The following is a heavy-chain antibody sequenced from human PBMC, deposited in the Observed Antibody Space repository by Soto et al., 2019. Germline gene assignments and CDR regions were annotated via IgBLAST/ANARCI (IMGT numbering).Heavy chain of an antibody. V-gene: IGHV1-3*01. D-gene: IGHD3-10*01. CDR3: ARVTGYAFGSVIY. CDR1: GYTFTVYA. CDR2: MNAGVGNT. J-gene: IGHJ4*02. Sequence: HVELVQSGADVKKPGALVTISCKASGYTFTVYALPWVRQAPGPRLEWMGWMNAGVGNTLYSQKFQGRITITRDTSAIAASMASNSLKSEVTSIYYSARVTGYAFGSVIYWGPGTLVTVSS.